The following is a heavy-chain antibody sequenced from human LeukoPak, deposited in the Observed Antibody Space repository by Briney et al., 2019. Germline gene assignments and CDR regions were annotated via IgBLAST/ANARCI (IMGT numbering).Heavy chain of an antibody. CDR3: ARDRSGDYPDY. J-gene: IGHJ4*02. CDR2: ISSSSSYI. V-gene: IGHV3-21*01. CDR1: GFTFSSYS. Sequence: KSGGSLRLSCAASGFTFSSYSMNWVRQAPGKXLEWVSSISSSSSYIYYADSVKGRFTISRDNAKNSLYLQMNSLRAEDTAVYYCARDRSGDYPDYWGQGTLVTVSS. D-gene: IGHD4-17*01.